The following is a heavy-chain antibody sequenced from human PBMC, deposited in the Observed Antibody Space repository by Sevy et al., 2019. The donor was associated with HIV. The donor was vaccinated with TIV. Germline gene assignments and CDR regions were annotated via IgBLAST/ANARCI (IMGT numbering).Heavy chain of an antibody. CDR3: ARDKIAAPTNYYYYGMDV. Sequence: ASVKVACKASGYTFTGYYMHWVRQAPGQGLEWMGRINPNSGGTNYAQKVQGRVTMTRDTSISTAYMALSRLRSDDTAVYYCARDKIAAPTNYYYYGMDVWGQGPTVTVSS. J-gene: IGHJ6*02. CDR1: GYTFTGYY. V-gene: IGHV1-2*06. CDR2: INPNSGGT. D-gene: IGHD6-6*01.